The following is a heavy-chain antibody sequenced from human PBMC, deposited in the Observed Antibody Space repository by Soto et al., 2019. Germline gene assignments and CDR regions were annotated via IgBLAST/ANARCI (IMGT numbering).Heavy chain of an antibody. CDR2: IYSGGTT. D-gene: IGHD3-16*01. Sequence: EVQLVESGGGLIQPGGSVRLSCAASGFIVSSNYMSWVRQAPGKGLEWVSLIYSGGTTYYADFVKGRFTISRDNSKNTLYLQMTSLRAEDTAVYYCARDIGDDTDYWGQGTLLTVSS. V-gene: IGHV3-53*01. J-gene: IGHJ4*02. CDR1: GFIVSSNY. CDR3: ARDIGDDTDY.